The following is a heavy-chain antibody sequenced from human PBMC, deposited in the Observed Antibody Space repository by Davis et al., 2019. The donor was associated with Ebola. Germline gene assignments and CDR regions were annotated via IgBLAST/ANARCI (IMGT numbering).Heavy chain of an antibody. CDR2: INHSGST. D-gene: IGHD4-17*01. V-gene: IGHV4-34*01. CDR3: ARATDDYGDYVLPY. J-gene: IGHJ4*02. Sequence: SETLSLTCAVYGGSFSGYYWSWIRQPPGKGLEWIGEINHSGSTNYNPSLKSRVTISVDTSKNQFSLKLSSVTAADTAVYYCARATDDYGDYVLPYWGQGTLVTVSS. CDR1: GGSFSGYY.